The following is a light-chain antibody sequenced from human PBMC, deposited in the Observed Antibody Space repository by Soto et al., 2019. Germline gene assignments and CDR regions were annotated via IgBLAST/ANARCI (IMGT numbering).Light chain of an antibody. CDR1: QSISSY. Sequence: DIQMTQSPSSLSASVGDRVTITCRASQSISSYLNWDQQRTGKAPNLLIYDATRLHSGVPPRFSGSGDGTDVTLTITSLQLEDFATYYCQQSDVSPRTFGQGTKVDI. J-gene: IGKJ1*01. V-gene: IGKV1-39*01. CDR3: QQSDVSPRT. CDR2: DAT.